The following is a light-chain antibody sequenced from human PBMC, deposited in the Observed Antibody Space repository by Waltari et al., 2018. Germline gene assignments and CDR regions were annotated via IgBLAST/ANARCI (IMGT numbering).Light chain of an antibody. J-gene: IGLJ2*01. Sequence: QSVLTQPPSASGAPGQRVTISCSGSSSNIGSNSVYWYQQFPGTAPRLLIYRNFQGPSGVPGRFSGSKSGTSASLAISGLRSEDEADYYGAVWDDNLYGVVFGGGTKLTVL. V-gene: IGLV1-47*01. CDR1: SSNIGSNS. CDR3: AVWDDNLYGVV. CDR2: RNF.